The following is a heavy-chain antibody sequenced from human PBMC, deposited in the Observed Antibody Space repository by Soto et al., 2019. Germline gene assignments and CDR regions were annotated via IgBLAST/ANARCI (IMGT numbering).Heavy chain of an antibody. V-gene: IGHV3-21*06. CDR1: GFIFSSHN. CDR3: ARLVASETGYGMDV. D-gene: IGHD3-9*01. Sequence: PWGFLVVACASSGFIFSSHNMAWVRQAPGKGLEWVSSITGSSSYIFYADSVNGRFTISRDNAKNTVYLQMNSLRAEDTGVYYCARLVASETGYGMDVWGQGTTVTVSS. CDR2: ITGSSSYI. J-gene: IGHJ6*02.